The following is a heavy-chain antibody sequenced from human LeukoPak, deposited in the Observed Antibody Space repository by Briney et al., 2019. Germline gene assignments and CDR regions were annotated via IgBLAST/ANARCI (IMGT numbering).Heavy chain of an antibody. D-gene: IGHD3-22*01. CDR1: GYTFTSYY. Sequence: ASAKVSCKASGYTFTSYYMHWVRQAPGQGLEWMGIINPSGGSTSYAQKFQGRVTMTRDTSTSTVYMELSSLRSEDTAVYYCARDSSGYYYGGAFDIWGQGTMVTVSS. CDR3: ARDSSGYYYGGAFDI. CDR2: INPSGGST. V-gene: IGHV1-46*01. J-gene: IGHJ3*02.